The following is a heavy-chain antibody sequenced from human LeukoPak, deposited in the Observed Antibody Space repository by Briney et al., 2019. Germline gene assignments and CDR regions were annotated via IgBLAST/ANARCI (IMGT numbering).Heavy chain of an antibody. Sequence: GGSLRLSCAASGFAFSNYGMHWVRQAPGKGLEWVSYISSSSSTIYYADSVKGRFTISRDNAKNSLYLQMNSLRAEDTAVYYCARDLMITFGGVMVPGWGQGTLVTVSS. CDR2: ISSSSSTI. CDR3: ARDLMITFGGVMVPG. D-gene: IGHD3-16*01. V-gene: IGHV3-48*04. J-gene: IGHJ4*02. CDR1: GFAFSNYG.